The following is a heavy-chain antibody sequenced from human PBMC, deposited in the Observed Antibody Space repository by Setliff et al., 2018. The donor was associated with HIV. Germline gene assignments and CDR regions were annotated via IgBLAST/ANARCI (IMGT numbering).Heavy chain of an antibody. Sequence: GGSRRLSCAPSGFTYSDTYMDWVRQARRKGLEWVGRTKNKANSYTTEYAASVKGRFIISRDDSKNSLHLQMNSQKTDDTAVSYCTRKEIVVQKAFDSWGQGTMVTVSS. CDR2: TKNKANSYTT. CDR1: GFTYSDTY. J-gene: IGHJ3*02. CDR3: TRKEIVVQKAFDS. D-gene: IGHD2-21*01. V-gene: IGHV3-72*01.